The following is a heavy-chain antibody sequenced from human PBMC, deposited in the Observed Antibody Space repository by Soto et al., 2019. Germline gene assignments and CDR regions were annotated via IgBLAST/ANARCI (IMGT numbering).Heavy chain of an antibody. J-gene: IGHJ6*02. D-gene: IGHD6-19*01. CDR3: AKEPGAMAHTYGTDV. CDR1: EFTFSSYG. CDR2: ISYDGSNK. V-gene: IGHV3-30*18. Sequence: QLQLVESGGGVVQPGRSLRLSCAASEFTFSSYGMHWVRQAPGKGLEWVALISYDGSNKYYGDSVKGRFTISRDNSKNTLYLQMNSLRAEDTAVYYCAKEPGAMAHTYGTDVWGQGTTVTVSS.